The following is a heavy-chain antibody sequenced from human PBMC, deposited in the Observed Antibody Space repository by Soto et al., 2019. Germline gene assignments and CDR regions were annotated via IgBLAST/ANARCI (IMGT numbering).Heavy chain of an antibody. CDR2: IYYSGGT. Sequence: LSLTCAVPGRSISSPGYYWTWIRQHPGTGLGWIGDIYYSGGTSYNPSLNSRLAISVDTSKNHFSLKLSAVTAADTAVYYCARDRGDSSGWYLDVWGQGTPVTVSS. J-gene: IGHJ6*02. CDR3: ARDRGDSSGWYLDV. D-gene: IGHD6-19*01. V-gene: IGHV4-31*11. CDR1: GRSISSPGYY.